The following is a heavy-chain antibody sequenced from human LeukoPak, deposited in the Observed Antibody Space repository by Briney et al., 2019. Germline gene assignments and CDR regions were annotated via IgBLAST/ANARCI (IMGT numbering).Heavy chain of an antibody. CDR2: IYSSGGT. CDR3: ARDSSDFRNLIPH. V-gene: IGHV3-53*01. D-gene: IGHD1-14*01. J-gene: IGHJ1*01. Sequence: GGSLRLSCAASGFTVSNTYMSWVRQAPGKGLEWVSVIYSSGGTFYSESVKGRFTISRDYSKNTLYLQMNSLRVDDTAVYYCARDSSDFRNLIPHWGQGTLVTVSS. CDR1: GFTVSNTY.